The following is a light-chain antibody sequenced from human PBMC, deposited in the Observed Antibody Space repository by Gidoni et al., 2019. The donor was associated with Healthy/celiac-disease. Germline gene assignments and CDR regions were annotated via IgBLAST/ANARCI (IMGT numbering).Light chain of an antibody. CDR1: SSDVGGYNY. CDR3: SSYTSSSTLPV. CDR2: EVS. V-gene: IGLV2-14*01. J-gene: IGLJ2*01. Sequence: QSALTQPASVSGSPGQSITISCTGTSSDVGGYNYVSWYQQHPGKAPKLRIYEVSNRPSGVSNRFSGSKSGNTASLTISGLQAEDEADYYCSSYTSSSTLPVFGGGTKLTVL.